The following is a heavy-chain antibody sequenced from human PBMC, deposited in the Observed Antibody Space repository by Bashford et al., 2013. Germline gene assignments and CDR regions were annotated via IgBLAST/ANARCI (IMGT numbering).Heavy chain of an antibody. J-gene: IGHJ3*01. D-gene: IGHD1-26*01. V-gene: IGHV1-2*02. Sequence: ASVKVSCTASGYTFTDYYMHWVRQAPGQGLEWMGWINPNSGGTNYAQKFQGRVTMTRDTSISTAYMELSSLRSDDTAVYFCARDGPVVGVWNAFDVWGQGTVVTVSS. CDR1: GYTFTDYY. CDR3: ARDGPVVGVWNAFDV. CDR2: INPNSGGT.